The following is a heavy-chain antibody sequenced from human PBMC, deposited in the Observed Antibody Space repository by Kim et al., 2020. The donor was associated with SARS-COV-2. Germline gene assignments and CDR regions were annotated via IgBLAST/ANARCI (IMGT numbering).Heavy chain of an antibody. CDR3: ARDLIDGYNSYYFDY. J-gene: IGHJ4*02. Sequence: GGSLRLSCAASGFTFSSYWMSWVRQAPGKGLEWVANIKQDGSEKYYVDSVKGRFTISRDNAKNSLYLQMNSLRAEDTAVYYCARDLIDGYNSYYFDYWGQGTLVTVSS. CDR2: IKQDGSEK. D-gene: IGHD5-12*01. V-gene: IGHV3-7*03. CDR1: GFTFSSYW.